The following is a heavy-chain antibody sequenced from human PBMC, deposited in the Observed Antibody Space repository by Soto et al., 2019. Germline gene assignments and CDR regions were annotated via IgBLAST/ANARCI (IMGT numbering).Heavy chain of an antibody. CDR2: LYYSGRT. CDR3: ARDGNYYDSSGDYNWFDP. CDR1: GGTIRSYD. V-gene: IGHV4-59*01. J-gene: IGHJ5*02. Sequence: SETLSPTCTVAGGTIRSYDCSWIRQPPGKGLEWSGYLYYSGRTNYNPSLKSRVTISVETSKNQFSLKLSSVTAADTAVYYCARDGNYYDSSGDYNWFDPWGQGTLVTVSS. D-gene: IGHD3-22*01.